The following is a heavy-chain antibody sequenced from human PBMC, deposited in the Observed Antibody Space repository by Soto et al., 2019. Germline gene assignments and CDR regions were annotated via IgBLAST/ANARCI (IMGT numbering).Heavy chain of an antibody. J-gene: IGHJ4*02. CDR2: IYWDADK. CDR1: GFSLSTTGVG. Sequence: QITLKESGPTLVKPTQTLTLTCTFSGFSLSTTGVGVGWIRQPPGKALEWLAIIYWDADKRYSPSLQSRLTITRDTSNIEVVLTVTSMDPVDTATYYCARESRRFSDCWGQGTLVTVSS. D-gene: IGHD3-10*01. V-gene: IGHV2-5*02. CDR3: ARESRRFSDC.